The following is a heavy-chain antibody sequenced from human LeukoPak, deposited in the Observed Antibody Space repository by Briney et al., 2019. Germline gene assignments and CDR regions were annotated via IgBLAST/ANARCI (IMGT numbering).Heavy chain of an antibody. Sequence: PGGSLRLSCAASGFTFSSYAMSWVRQAPGKGLEWVSAISGSGGSTYYADSVKGRFTISRDNSKNTLYLQMNSLRAEDTAVYYCAKGEYGFVVVPAATYFDYWGQGTLVTVSS. CDR1: GFTFSSYA. J-gene: IGHJ4*02. CDR2: ISGSGGST. CDR3: AKGEYGFVVVPAATYFDY. D-gene: IGHD2-2*01. V-gene: IGHV3-23*01.